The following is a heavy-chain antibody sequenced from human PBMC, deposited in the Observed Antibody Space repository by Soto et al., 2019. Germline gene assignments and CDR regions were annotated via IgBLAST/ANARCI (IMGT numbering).Heavy chain of an antibody. CDR1: GFTLSDYY. CDR3: ARDRAIRYSSGYYDY. CDR2: IGIGSSNK. V-gene: IGHV3-11*06. D-gene: IGHD3-22*01. Sequence: GGSLRLSCAASGFTLSDYYMTWIRQAPGKGLEWVSYIGIGSSNKYYADSVKGRFTISRDNAKNSLYLQMNSLRAEDTAVYYCARDRAIRYSSGYYDYWGQGTLVTVSS. J-gene: IGHJ4*02.